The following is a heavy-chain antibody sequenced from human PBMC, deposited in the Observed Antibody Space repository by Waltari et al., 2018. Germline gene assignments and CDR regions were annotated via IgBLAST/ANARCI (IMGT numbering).Heavy chain of an antibody. Sequence: QLQLQESGPGLVKPSETLSLTCTVSGGSISSSSYYWGWIRQPPGKGLEWIGSIYYSGCTYYTPSLKSRVTISVDTSKNQFSLKLSSVTAADTAVYYCARVAFRLDYWGQGTLVTVSS. CDR3: ARVAFRLDY. V-gene: IGHV4-39*07. CDR2: IYYSGCT. J-gene: IGHJ4*02. D-gene: IGHD3-3*02. CDR1: GGSISSSSYY.